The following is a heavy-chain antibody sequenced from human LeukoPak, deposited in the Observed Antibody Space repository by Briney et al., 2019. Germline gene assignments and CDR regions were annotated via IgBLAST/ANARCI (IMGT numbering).Heavy chain of an antibody. D-gene: IGHD6-19*01. CDR2: IIPIFGTA. Sequence: ASVKVSCKASGGTFSSYAISWVRQAPGQGLEWMGGIIPIFGTANYAQKFQGRVTITADKSTSTACMELSSLRSEDTAVYYCARGFIAVAGGANWFDPWGQGTLVTVSS. CDR3: ARGFIAVAGGANWFDP. V-gene: IGHV1-69*06. CDR1: GGTFSSYA. J-gene: IGHJ5*02.